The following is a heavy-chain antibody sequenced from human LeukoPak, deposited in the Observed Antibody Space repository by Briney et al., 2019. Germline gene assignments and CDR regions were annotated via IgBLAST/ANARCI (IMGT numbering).Heavy chain of an antibody. CDR1: GFTFSNYG. CDR2: INPGGGT. J-gene: IGHJ4*02. V-gene: IGHV3-23*01. Sequence: GGSLGLSCVASGFTFSNYGMSWVRQAPGKGLEWVSGINPGGGTRYADSMKGRFTISRDNSKNTLYLQMSSLRAEDTALYFCAKDGLLLWGRYSDSWGQGTLVTVSS. CDR3: AKDGLLLWGRYSDS. D-gene: IGHD3-16*01.